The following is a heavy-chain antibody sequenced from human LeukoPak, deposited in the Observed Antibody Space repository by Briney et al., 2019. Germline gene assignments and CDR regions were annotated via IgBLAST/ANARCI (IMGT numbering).Heavy chain of an antibody. D-gene: IGHD3-3*01. Sequence: SETLSLTCTVSGGSISSYYWSWIRQPPGKGLGWIGYIYYSGSTNYNPSLKSRVTISVDTSKNQFSLKLSSVTAADTAVYYCARAPRIDFWSGYYSDAFDIWGQGTMVTVSS. CDR3: ARAPRIDFWSGYYSDAFDI. J-gene: IGHJ3*02. CDR2: IYYSGST. CDR1: GGSISSYY. V-gene: IGHV4-59*01.